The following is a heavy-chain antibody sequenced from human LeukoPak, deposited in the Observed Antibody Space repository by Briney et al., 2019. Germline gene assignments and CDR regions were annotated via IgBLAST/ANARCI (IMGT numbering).Heavy chain of an antibody. V-gene: IGHV3-33*01. CDR2: IWYDGGNK. J-gene: IGHJ4*02. CDR1: GFTFSSYG. Sequence: GGSMRLSCAASGFTFSSYGMHWVRQAPGKGLEWVAVIWYDGGNKYYADSVKGRFTISRDNSKNTLYLQMNSLRAEDTAVYYCARESRTSPATDYWGQGTLVTVSS. CDR3: ARESRTSPATDY. D-gene: IGHD5-12*01.